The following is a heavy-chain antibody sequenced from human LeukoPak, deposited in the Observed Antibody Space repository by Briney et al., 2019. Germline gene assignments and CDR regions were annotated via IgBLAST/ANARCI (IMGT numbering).Heavy chain of an antibody. V-gene: IGHV3-21*01. Sequence: GGSLRLSCAASGFTFSSYSMNWVRQAPGKGLEWVSSISSSSSYIYYADSVKGRFTISRDNAKNSLYLQMNSLRAEDTAVYYCARGGPLTYYSHNWFDPWGQGTLVTVSS. CDR3: ARGGPLTYYSHNWFDP. J-gene: IGHJ5*02. CDR1: GFTFSSYS. D-gene: IGHD3-10*01. CDR2: ISSSSSYI.